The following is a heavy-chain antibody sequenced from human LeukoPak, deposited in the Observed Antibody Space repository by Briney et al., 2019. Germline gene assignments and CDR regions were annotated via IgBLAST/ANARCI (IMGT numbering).Heavy chain of an antibody. Sequence: GGSLRLSCAASGFTFSSQWMSWVRQAPGKGLEWVANIKEDGSEKSYVDSVKGRFTISRDNAKNSLYLQMNSLRAEDTAVYYCATSVTGNLYYFDYWGQETLVTVSS. CDR2: IKEDGSEK. J-gene: IGHJ4*02. D-gene: IGHD3-9*01. CDR3: ATSVTGNLYYFDY. CDR1: GFTFSSQW. V-gene: IGHV3-7*01.